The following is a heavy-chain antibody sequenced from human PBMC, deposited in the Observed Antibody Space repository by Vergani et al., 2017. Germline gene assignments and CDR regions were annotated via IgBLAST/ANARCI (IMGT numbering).Heavy chain of an antibody. D-gene: IGHD1-1*01. CDR2: VYHSGST. Sequence: QVQLQESGPGLVKPPGTLSLTCTVSGGSISNNNWWSWVRQPPGKGLEWIGEVYHSGSTNYNPSLKSRVTISVDKSKNQISLKLRSVTAADTAVDYCVRQWKLQGAFDIWGQGTMVTVSS. J-gene: IGHJ3*02. CDR3: VRQWKLQGAFDI. CDR1: GGSISNNNW. V-gene: IGHV4-4*03.